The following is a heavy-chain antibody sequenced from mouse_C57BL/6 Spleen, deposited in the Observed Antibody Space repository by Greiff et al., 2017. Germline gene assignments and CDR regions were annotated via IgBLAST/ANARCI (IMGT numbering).Heavy chain of an antibody. Sequence: VQLKQSGPGLVKPSQSLSLTCSVTGYSITSGYYWNWIRQFPGNKLEWMGYISYDGSNNYNPSLKYRSSITRDTSKNQVFLKLNSVTTEDTATYYCARGSSNWYFDVWGTGTTVTVSS. V-gene: IGHV3-6*01. CDR2: ISYDGSN. CDR3: ARGSSNWYFDV. CDR1: GYSITSGYY. J-gene: IGHJ1*03. D-gene: IGHD1-1*01.